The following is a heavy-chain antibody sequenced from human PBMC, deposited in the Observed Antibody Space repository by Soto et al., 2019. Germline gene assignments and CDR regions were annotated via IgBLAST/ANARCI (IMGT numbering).Heavy chain of an antibody. CDR2: IWYDGSNK. CDR3: ARDNVQQWEGPFDY. CDR1: GFTFSSYG. Sequence: GGSLRLSCAASGFTFSSYGMHWVRQAPGKGLEWVAVIWYDGSNKYYADSVKGRFTISRDNSKNTLYLQMNSLRAEDTAVYYCARDNVQQWEGPFDYWGQGTLVTVSS. D-gene: IGHD1-26*01. J-gene: IGHJ4*02. V-gene: IGHV3-33*01.